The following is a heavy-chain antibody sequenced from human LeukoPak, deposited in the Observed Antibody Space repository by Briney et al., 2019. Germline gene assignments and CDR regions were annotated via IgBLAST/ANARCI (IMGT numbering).Heavy chain of an antibody. J-gene: IGHJ4*02. CDR2: IWYDGSNQ. Sequence: GRSLRLSCAASGFTFSNYGMHWVRQAPGKGLEWVAVIWYDGSNQYYVDSVKGRFTVSRDNAKNTLYLQMNSLRAEDTAVYYCATDRNSGKYYDYWGQGTLVTVSS. CDR1: GFTFSNYG. D-gene: IGHD1-26*01. CDR3: ATDRNSGKYYDY. V-gene: IGHV3-33*01.